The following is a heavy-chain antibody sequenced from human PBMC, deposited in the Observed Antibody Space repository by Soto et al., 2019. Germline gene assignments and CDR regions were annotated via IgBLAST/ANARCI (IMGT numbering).Heavy chain of an antibody. CDR3: ARFVVAARNYYYYYMDV. D-gene: IGHD2-15*01. CDR2: ISAYNGNT. J-gene: IGHJ6*03. Sequence: VASVKVSCKASGYTFTSYGISWVRQAPGQGLEWMGWISAYNGNTNYAQKLQGRVTMTTDTSTSTAYMELRSLRSDDTAVYYCARFVVAARNYYYYYMDVWGKGTTVTVSS. CDR1: GYTFTSYG. V-gene: IGHV1-18*01.